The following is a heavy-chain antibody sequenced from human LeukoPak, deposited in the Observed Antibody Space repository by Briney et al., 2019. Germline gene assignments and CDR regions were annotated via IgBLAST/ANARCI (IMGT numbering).Heavy chain of an antibody. J-gene: IGHJ4*02. CDR2: IYYSGST. Sequence: SETLSLTCTVSGGSISSSSYYWGWIRQPPGKGLEWIGSIYYSGSTYYNPSLKSRVTISVDTSKNQFSLKLSSVTAADTAMYYCASRPRYSSSWGEATFDYWGQGTLVTVSS. D-gene: IGHD6-13*01. CDR3: ASRPRYSSSWGEATFDY. CDR1: GGSISSSSYY. V-gene: IGHV4-39*01.